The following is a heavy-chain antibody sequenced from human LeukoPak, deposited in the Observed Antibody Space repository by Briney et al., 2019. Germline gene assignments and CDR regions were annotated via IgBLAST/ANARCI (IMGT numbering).Heavy chain of an antibody. Sequence: PGGSLRLSCAASGFTFSTYSMNWVRQAPGKGLEWISYISGSSNVIYNADSVRGRFTISRDNAKNSLYLQMNNLRNEDTAVYYCARGRPEAFGVVIKHYYYYYGMDVWGQGTTVTVSS. CDR3: ARGRPEAFGVVIKHYYYYYGMDV. V-gene: IGHV3-48*02. D-gene: IGHD3-3*01. CDR1: GFTFSTYS. CDR2: ISGSSNVI. J-gene: IGHJ6*02.